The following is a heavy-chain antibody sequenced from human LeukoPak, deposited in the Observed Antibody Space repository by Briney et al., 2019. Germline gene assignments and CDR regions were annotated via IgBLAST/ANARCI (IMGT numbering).Heavy chain of an antibody. J-gene: IGHJ4*02. V-gene: IGHV3-30*02. D-gene: IGHD3-10*01. CDR3: ARTYGSGSYYQFDY. CDR1: GFTFSNYG. CDR2: IRYDGNNK. Sequence: PGGSLRLSCGASGFTFSNYGMLWVRQAPGKGLDWVAFIRYDGNNKLYADSVKGRFTISRDNSKNTLYLHINSLRAEDTAVYYCARTYGSGSYYQFDYWGQGTLVTVSS.